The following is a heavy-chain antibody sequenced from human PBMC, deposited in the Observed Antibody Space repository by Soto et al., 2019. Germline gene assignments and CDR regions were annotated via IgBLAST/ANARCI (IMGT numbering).Heavy chain of an antibody. D-gene: IGHD6-6*01. CDR3: ARCKYTSSSGDYYYYYGMDV. CDR1: GFTFSSYA. Sequence: PGGSLRLSCAASGFTFSSYAVHWVRQAPGKGLEWVAVISSDGSNKLYADSVKGRFTISRDNSKNTLYLQMNSLRAEDTAVYYCARCKYTSSSGDYYYYYGMDVWSQGTTVTVSS. CDR2: ISSDGSNK. V-gene: IGHV3-30-3*01. J-gene: IGHJ6*02.